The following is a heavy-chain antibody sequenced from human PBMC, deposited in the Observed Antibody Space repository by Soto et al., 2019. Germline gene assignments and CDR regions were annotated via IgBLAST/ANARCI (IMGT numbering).Heavy chain of an antibody. CDR3: AKDLGIAVAVDGMTLNYYYYYGMDV. J-gene: IGHJ6*01. CDR2: ISGSGGST. CDR1: GFTFSSYA. V-gene: IGHV3-23*01. Sequence: EVQLLESGGGLVQPGGSLRLSCAASGFTFSSYAMSWVRQAPGKGLEWVSAISGSGGSTYYADSVKGRFTISRDNSKNTLYLQMNSLRAEDTAVYYCAKDLGIAVAVDGMTLNYYYYYGMDVW. D-gene: IGHD6-19*01.